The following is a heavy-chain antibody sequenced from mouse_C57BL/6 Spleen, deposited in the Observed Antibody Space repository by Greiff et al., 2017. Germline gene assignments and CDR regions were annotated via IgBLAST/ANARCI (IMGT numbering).Heavy chain of an antibody. J-gene: IGHJ2*01. V-gene: IGHV5-12*01. Sequence: EVKLVESGGGLVQPGGSLKLSCAASGFTFSDYYMYWVRQTPEKRLEWVAYISNGGGSTYYPDTVKGRFTIARDNAKNTLYLQMSRLKSEDTAMDDCARQGITTVYFDYWGQGTTLTVSS. CDR3: ARQGITTVYFDY. CDR1: GFTFSDYY. CDR2: ISNGGGST. D-gene: IGHD1-1*01.